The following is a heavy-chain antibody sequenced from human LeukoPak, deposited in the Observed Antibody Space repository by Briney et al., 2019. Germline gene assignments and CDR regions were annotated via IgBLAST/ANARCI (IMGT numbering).Heavy chain of an antibody. V-gene: IGHV4-34*01. D-gene: IGHD4-17*01. J-gene: IGHJ4*02. CDR2: VYYSGTT. Sequence: SETLSLTCAVYGESLNRHYWSWIRQPPGKGLEWVGNVYYSGTTNYNPSLRSRVSISLDTSKNQFSLKLRSVTAADTAVYYCASHDYGDFFDYWGQGTLVTVSS. CDR3: ASHDYGDFFDY. CDR1: GESLNRHY.